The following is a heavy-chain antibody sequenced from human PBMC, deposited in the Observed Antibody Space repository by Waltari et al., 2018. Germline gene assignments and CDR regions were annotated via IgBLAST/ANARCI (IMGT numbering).Heavy chain of an antibody. Sequence: QVQLQQWGAGLLKPSETLSRTCAVYGGSFSGYYWSWIRQPPGTGRRWIGEINHSGSTNYNPSLKSRVTISVDTSKNQFSLKLSSVTAADTAVYYCARGRLLGYCSSTSCYPRRGYFDYWGQGTLVTVSS. V-gene: IGHV4-34*01. D-gene: IGHD2-2*01. J-gene: IGHJ4*02. CDR3: ARGRLLGYCSSTSCYPRRGYFDY. CDR1: GGSFSGYY. CDR2: INHSGST.